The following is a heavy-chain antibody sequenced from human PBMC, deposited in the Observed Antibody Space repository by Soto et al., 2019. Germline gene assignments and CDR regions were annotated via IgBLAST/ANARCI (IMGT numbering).Heavy chain of an antibody. J-gene: IGHJ5*02. Sequence: SETLCLTCTVSGGSISSYYWSWIRQPPGKGLEWIGYISYSGSTDYNPSLKSRVTISFDASKNQISLQVRSATAADAAVYYCARDLKEYCSDGKCNWFDPWGQGTQVTVPQ. CDR2: ISYSGST. CDR3: ARDLKEYCSDGKCNWFDP. V-gene: IGHV4-59*01. D-gene: IGHD2-15*01. CDR1: GGSISSYY.